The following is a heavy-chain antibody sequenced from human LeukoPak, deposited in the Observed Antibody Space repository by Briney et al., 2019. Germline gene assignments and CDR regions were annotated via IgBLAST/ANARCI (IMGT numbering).Heavy chain of an antibody. CDR2: ISGGGTTT. CDR3: AKEGSTGWLYYFDY. V-gene: IGHV3-23*01. D-gene: IGHD2-2*01. J-gene: IGHJ4*02. CDR1: GFTFRSYT. Sequence: GGSLRLSSAASGFTFRSYTMNWVRQAPGKGLEWVSTISGGGTTTYYADSVKGRFTISRDNSKNTLYLQMNSLRAEDTAVYYCAKEGSTGWLYYFDYWGQRTLLGVSS.